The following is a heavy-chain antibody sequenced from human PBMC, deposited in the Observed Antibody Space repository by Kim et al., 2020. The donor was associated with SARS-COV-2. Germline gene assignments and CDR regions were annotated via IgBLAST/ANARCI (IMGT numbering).Heavy chain of an antibody. Sequence: TRLVTISRDKSKSTLYLQMNSLRAEDTAVYYCARDIVATDWWWEPHPLDYWGQGTLVTVSS. J-gene: IGHJ4*02. V-gene: IGHV3-30*01. D-gene: IGHD5-12*01. CDR3: ARDIVATDWWWEPHPLDY.